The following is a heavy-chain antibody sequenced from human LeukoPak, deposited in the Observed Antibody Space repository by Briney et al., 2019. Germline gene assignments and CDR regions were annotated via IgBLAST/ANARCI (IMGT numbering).Heavy chain of an antibody. Sequence: PGGSLRLSCAASGFTFSSYWMHWVRQAPGKGLVWVSHINSDGSSTSYADSVKGRFTISRDNAKSTLYLQMNSLRAEDTAVYYCAKGVPTDYWGQGTLVTVSS. CDR3: AKGVPTDY. J-gene: IGHJ4*02. V-gene: IGHV3-74*01. CDR2: INSDGSST. CDR1: GFTFSSYW.